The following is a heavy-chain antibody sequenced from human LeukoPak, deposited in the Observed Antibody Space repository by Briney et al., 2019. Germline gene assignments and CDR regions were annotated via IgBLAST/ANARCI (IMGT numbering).Heavy chain of an antibody. CDR3: ARGFRYCSSTSCHAELHFDY. J-gene: IGHJ4*02. V-gene: IGHV4-34*01. D-gene: IGHD2-2*01. CDR1: GGSFSGYY. Sequence: SETQSLTCAVYGGSFSGYYWSWIRQPPGKGLEWIGEINHSGSTNYNPSLKSRVTISVDTSKNQFSLKLSSVTAADTAVYYCARGFRYCSSTSCHAELHFDYWGQGTLVTVSS. CDR2: INHSGST.